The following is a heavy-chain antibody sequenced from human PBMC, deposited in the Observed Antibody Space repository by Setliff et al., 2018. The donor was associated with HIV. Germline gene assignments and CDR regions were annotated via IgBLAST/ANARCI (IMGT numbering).Heavy chain of an antibody. J-gene: IGHJ4*02. Sequence: ASVKVSCKASGYTFTDYYLHWVRQAPGQGPEWMGRINPNSGGSSYAQKFQGRVTMTRDTSISTAYMELSRLTSDDTAVYYCATDVVVVTAAHFYFDYWGQGTLVTVSS. CDR3: ATDVVVVTAAHFYFDY. CDR2: INPNSGGS. D-gene: IGHD2-2*01. V-gene: IGHV1-2*06. CDR1: GYTFTDYY.